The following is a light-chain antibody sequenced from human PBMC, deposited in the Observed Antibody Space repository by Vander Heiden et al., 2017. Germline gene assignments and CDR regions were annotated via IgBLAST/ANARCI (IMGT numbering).Light chain of an antibody. CDR2: EGS. CDR3: CSYAGSSTLV. J-gene: IGLJ2*01. Sequence: QSALTQPASVSGSPGQEITSTCTGTSSDVGSYNLVSWYQQNPGKATKLMIYEGSKRPSGVSNRFSGSKSGNTASLTISGIQAEDEADYYCCSYAGSSTLVFGGGTKLTVL. CDR1: SSDVGSYNL. V-gene: IGLV2-23*01.